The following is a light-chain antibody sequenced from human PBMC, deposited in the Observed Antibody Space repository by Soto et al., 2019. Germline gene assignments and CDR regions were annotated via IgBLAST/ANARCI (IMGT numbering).Light chain of an antibody. V-gene: IGLV2-14*01. J-gene: IGLJ2*01. CDR1: SSDVGGYNY. Sequence: QSALTQPASVSGSPGQSITISCTGTSSDVGGYNYVSWYQHHPGKVPKLMIYDVSSRPSGVSNRFSDSKSGNTASLIISGLQAEDEAHYYCSSYTSTGTRVFGGGTKLTVL. CDR2: DVS. CDR3: SSYTSTGTRV.